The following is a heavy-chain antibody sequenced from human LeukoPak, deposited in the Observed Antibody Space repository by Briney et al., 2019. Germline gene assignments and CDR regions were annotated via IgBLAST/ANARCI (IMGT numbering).Heavy chain of an antibody. V-gene: IGHV4-4*07. J-gene: IGHJ4*02. Sequence: SETLSLTCTVSGGSINSYYWGWVRQPAGKGVEGIGRIYTTGTTNYSPSLKSRLTMSLDTSKNQLSLKLRSVTAADTAVYYCGRQGYTASYYFVDYWSQGTLVTVSS. CDR1: GGSINSYY. CDR2: IYTTGTT. CDR3: GRQGYTASYYFVDY. D-gene: IGHD3-10*01.